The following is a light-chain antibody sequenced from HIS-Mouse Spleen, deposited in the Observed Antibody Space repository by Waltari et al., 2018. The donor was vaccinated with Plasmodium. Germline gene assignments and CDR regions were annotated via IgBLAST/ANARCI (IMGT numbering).Light chain of an antibody. J-gene: IGKJ4*01. CDR3: QQRSNWPRVLT. CDR1: QSVSSY. V-gene: IGKV3-11*01. CDR2: DAS. Sequence: EIVLTQSPATLSLSPGERATLSCRASQSVSSYLAWYQKKPGQAPRPLIYDASNRATGIPARFSGSGSGTDFTLTISSLEPEDFAVYYCQQRSNWPRVLTFGGGTKVEIK.